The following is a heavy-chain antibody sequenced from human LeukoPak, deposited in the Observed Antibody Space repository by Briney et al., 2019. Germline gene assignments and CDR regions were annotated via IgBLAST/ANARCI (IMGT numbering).Heavy chain of an antibody. CDR2: IWYGGSNK. V-gene: IGHV3-30*18. D-gene: IGHD4-23*01. CDR1: GFTFSSYG. J-gene: IGHJ4*02. Sequence: GRSLRLSCAASGFTFSSYGMHWVRQAPGKGLEWVAVIWYGGSNKYYADSVKGRFTISRDNSKNTLYLQMNSLRAEDTAVYYCAKDWNGGTLDYWGQGTLVTVSS. CDR3: AKDWNGGTLDY.